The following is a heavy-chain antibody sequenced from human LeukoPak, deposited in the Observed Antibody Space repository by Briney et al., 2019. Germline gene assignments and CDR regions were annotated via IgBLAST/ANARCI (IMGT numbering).Heavy chain of an antibody. CDR3: ARQIPGGDLSDY. CDR2: IYYSGST. D-gene: IGHD4-17*01. V-gene: IGHV4-59*08. J-gene: IGHJ4*02. CDR1: GGSISSYY. Sequence: SETLSLTCTVSGGSISSYYWSWIRQPPGKGLEWIGYIYYSGSTNYNPSLKSRVTISVDTSKNQFSLKLSSVTAPDTAVYYCARQIPGGDLSDYWGQGTLVTVSS.